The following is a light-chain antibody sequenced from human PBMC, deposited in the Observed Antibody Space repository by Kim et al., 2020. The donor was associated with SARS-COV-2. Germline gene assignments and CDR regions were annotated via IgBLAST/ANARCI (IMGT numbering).Light chain of an antibody. CDR3: NSRDSSGPVV. CDR2: GKN. V-gene: IGLV3-19*01. CDR1: SLRSYY. J-gene: IGLJ2*01. Sequence: ALGQTVRITCQGDSLRSYYASRYQQKPGQAPVLVINGKNNRPSGIPDRFSGSSSGNTASLTITGAQAEDEADYYCNSRDSSGPVVFGGGTQLTVL.